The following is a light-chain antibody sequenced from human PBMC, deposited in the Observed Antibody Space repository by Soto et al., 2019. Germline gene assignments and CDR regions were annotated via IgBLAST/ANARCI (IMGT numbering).Light chain of an antibody. CDR1: QSVSSSHSSY. V-gene: IGKV3-20*01. CDR3: HHYGSTPIFT. J-gene: IGKJ3*01. CDR2: YAS. Sequence: EIVLTQSPGTLSLSPGERATLSCRASQSVSSSHSSYLAWYQQKPGQAPRLLIYYASSRATGSLDMFCGSSSATNLSLTISRLEPEDFAVYYCHHYGSTPIFTFGPGTKVDI.